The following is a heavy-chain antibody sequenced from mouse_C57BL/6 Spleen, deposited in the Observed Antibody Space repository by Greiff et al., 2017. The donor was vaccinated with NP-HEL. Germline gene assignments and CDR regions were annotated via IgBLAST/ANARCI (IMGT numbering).Heavy chain of an antibody. Sequence: QVQLQQPGAELVKPGASVKLSCKASGYTFTSYWMHWVKQRPGRGLEWIGRIDPNSGGTKYNEKFKSKATLTVDKPSSTAYTQLSSLTSEDSAVYYCARGGRQLRLLFAYWGQGTLVTVSA. CDR1: GYTFTSYW. D-gene: IGHD3-2*02. J-gene: IGHJ3*01. V-gene: IGHV1-72*01. CDR2: IDPNSGGT. CDR3: ARGGRQLRLLFAY.